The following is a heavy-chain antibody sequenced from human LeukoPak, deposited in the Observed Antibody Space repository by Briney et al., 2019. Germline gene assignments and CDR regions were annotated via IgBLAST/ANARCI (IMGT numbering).Heavy chain of an antibody. J-gene: IGHJ4*02. CDR1: GFTFSRYS. Sequence: GGSLRLSCVASGFTFSRYSMNWVRQAPGKGLEWVSYINSKSDTIYYADSVKGRFTISRDNAKSALYLQINSLRAEDTAVYYCAKDRDPYGSGSYYKGPFDYWGQGTLVTVSS. D-gene: IGHD3-10*01. CDR2: INSKSDTI. V-gene: IGHV3-48*04. CDR3: AKDRDPYGSGSYYKGPFDY.